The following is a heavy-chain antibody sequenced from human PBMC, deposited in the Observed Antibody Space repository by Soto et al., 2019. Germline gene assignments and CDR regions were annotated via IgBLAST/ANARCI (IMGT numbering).Heavy chain of an antibody. CDR2: IRSSGNRT. J-gene: IGHJ3*02. V-gene: IGHV3-23*01. Sequence: PGGSLRLSCAASGFTFSSYAMNWVRQAPGKGLEWVSGIRSSGNRTGYADSAKGRFTISRDNSKYTLYLQMNSLRAEDTAIYYCARFGSGSDAFDIWGQGTMVT. CDR3: ARFGSGSDAFDI. D-gene: IGHD3-3*01. CDR1: GFTFSSYA.